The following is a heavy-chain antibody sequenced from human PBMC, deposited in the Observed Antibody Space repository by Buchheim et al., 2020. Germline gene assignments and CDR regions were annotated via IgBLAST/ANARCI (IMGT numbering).Heavy chain of an antibody. CDR2: IYYSEST. D-gene: IGHD3-3*01. Sequence: QLQLQESGPGLVKPSETLYLTCTVSGGSITSSSSCWGWIRQPPGKGLEWIWCIYYSESTSYNPSLKSRVIISVATSRNQLSQKLSSLTAADTAVYYCEDFWMDVWGQGTT. J-gene: IGHJ6*02. V-gene: IGHV4-39*01. CDR1: GGSITSSSSC. CDR3: EDFWMDV.